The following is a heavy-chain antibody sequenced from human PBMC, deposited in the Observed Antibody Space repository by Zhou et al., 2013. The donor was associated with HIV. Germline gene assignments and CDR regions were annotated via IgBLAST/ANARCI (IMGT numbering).Heavy chain of an antibody. J-gene: IGHJ4*02. CDR1: GGTFSRYA. CDR3: ATDLGGDEDY. CDR2: IIPLFGTA. D-gene: IGHD2-21*01. Sequence: QVQLVQSGAEVKKPGSSVKVSCKASGGTFSRYAINWVRQAPGQGLEWMGGIIPLFGTARYVQKFQGRVTITADKSTSTAYMELSSLTSEDTAVYYCATDLGGDEDYWGQGTLVTVSS. V-gene: IGHV1-69*14.